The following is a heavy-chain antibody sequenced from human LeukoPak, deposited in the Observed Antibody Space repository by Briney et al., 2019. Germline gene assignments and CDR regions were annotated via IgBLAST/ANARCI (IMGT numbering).Heavy chain of an antibody. V-gene: IGHV4-59*08. Sequence: PSETLSLTCTVSGDSISSYYWSWIRQPPGKGLEWIGYIYYSGSTNYNPSLKSRVTISVDTSKNQFSLKLSSVTAADTAVYYCARRIAAAANWFDPWGQGTLVTVSS. CDR2: IYYSGST. CDR3: ARRIAAAANWFDP. J-gene: IGHJ5*02. D-gene: IGHD6-13*01. CDR1: GDSISSYY.